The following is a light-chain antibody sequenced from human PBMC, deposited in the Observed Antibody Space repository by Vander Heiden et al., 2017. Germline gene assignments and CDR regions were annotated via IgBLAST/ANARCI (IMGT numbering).Light chain of an antibody. J-gene: IGLJ3*02. V-gene: IGLV3-21*02. CDR1: NIGSKS. Sequence: SYVLTQPPSVSVAPGQPARIPCEEKNIGSKSVHWYQHKPGQAPVLVVYDDSDRPSGIPERFSGSNSGNTATLTVSRVEAGDAADYYCQLWDDTSDHPGVFGGGTKLTVL. CDR2: DDS. CDR3: QLWDDTSDHPGV.